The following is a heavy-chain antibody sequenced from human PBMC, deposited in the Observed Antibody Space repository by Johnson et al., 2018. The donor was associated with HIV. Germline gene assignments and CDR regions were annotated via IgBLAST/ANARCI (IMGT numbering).Heavy chain of an antibody. CDR1: GFTFSSYG. V-gene: IGHV3-30*02. D-gene: IGHD6-6*01. CDR2: IRYDGSNK. J-gene: IGHJ3*02. Sequence: QVQLVESGGGVVQPGDSLRLSCAASGFTFSSYGMHWVRQAPGKGLEWVAFIRYDGSNKYYGDSVKGRFTISRDNSKNTLYLQMNSLRAEDTAVYYCARGRIAARPIWGQGTMVTVSS. CDR3: ARGRIAARPI.